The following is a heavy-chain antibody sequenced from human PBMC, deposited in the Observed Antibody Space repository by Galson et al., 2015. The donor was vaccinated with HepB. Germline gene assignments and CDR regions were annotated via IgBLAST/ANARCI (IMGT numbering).Heavy chain of an antibody. Sequence: SLRLSCAASGFTFSAYSMTWVRQVPGRGLEWIAYITSASSTIYYADSVKGRFTISRDNAKNSLYLQMVGLRGEDTAVYFCARADYSYATSGYYRFDSWGPGT. J-gene: IGHJ4*02. V-gene: IGHV3-48*01. CDR1: GFTFSAYS. CDR3: ARADYSYATSGYYRFDS. CDR2: ITSASSTI. D-gene: IGHD3-22*01.